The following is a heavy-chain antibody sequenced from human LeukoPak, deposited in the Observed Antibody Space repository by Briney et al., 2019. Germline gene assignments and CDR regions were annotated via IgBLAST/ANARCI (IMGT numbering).Heavy chain of an antibody. CDR2: INDDGSST. CDR3: ARVSGPGMNEYYHL. CDR1: GFTFSGAW. J-gene: IGHJ4*02. V-gene: IGHV3-74*01. D-gene: IGHD2-2*01. Sequence: GGSLRLSCAASGFTFSGAWMHWVRQAPGKGLMWVSRINDDGSSTRHADSVKVRFTISRDNAKNTLYLQMNSLRAEDTAVYYCARVSGPGMNEYYHLWGQGTLVTVSP.